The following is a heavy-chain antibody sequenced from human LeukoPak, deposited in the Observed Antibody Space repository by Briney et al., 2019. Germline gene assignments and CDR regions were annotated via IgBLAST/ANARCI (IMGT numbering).Heavy chain of an antibody. J-gene: IGHJ6*02. D-gene: IGHD3-3*01. CDR2: IYSGGST. CDR3: ARDRSTLRFGMDV. CDR1: GFTFSSYA. Sequence: GGSLRLSCAASGFTFSSYAMSWVRQAPGKGLEWVSVIYSGGSTYYVDSVKGRFTISRDNSKNTLYLQMNSLRAEDTAVYYCARDRSTLRFGMDVWGQGTTVTVSS. V-gene: IGHV3-66*01.